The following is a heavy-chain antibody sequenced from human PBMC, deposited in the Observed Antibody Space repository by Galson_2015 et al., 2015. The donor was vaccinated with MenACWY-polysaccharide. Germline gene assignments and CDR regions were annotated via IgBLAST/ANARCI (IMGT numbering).Heavy chain of an antibody. Sequence: PALVKPTQTLTLTCTFSGFSLSADAVGVGWYRQPPGKALEWLALNYWDDDKLYSPSLKSRLTITKDTSKNQVVLIMTNMDPVDTATYYCAIDLYISTPFAPHWGQGTLVTVSS. CDR3: AIDLYISTPFAPH. CDR2: NYWDDDK. CDR1: GFSLSADAVG. D-gene: IGHD2-2*02. J-gene: IGHJ4*02. V-gene: IGHV2-5*02.